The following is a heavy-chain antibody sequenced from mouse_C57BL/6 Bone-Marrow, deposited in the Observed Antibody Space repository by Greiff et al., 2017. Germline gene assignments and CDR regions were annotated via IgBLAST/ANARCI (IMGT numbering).Heavy chain of an antibody. CDR3: ARLQLRPWFAY. D-gene: IGHD4-1*02. J-gene: IGHJ3*01. Sequence: EVQVVESGGDLVKPGGSLKLSCAASGFTFSSYGMSWVRQTPDKRLEWVATISSGGSYNYYPDSVKGRFTISRDHAQNTLYLQMSSLKYEDTAMDSCARLQLRPWFAYWGQGTLVTVSS. CDR2: ISSGGSYN. V-gene: IGHV5-6*01. CDR1: GFTFSSYG.